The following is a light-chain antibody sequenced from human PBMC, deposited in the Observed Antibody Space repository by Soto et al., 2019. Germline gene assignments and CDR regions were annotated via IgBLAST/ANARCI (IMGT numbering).Light chain of an antibody. CDR3: SSYAGSTAFYV. CDR2: EVS. J-gene: IGLJ1*01. Sequence: QSVLTQPASVSGSPGQSITISCTGTSSDVGYYNFVSWYQQHPGKAPKPIIYEVSNRPSGVSDRFSASKSGNTASLTISGLQAEDEADYHCSSYAGSTAFYVFGTGTKLTVL. V-gene: IGLV2-14*01. CDR1: SSDVGYYNF.